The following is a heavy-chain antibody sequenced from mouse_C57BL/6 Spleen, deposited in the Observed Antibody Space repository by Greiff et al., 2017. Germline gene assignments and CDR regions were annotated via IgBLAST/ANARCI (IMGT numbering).Heavy chain of an antibody. D-gene: IGHD1-3*01. Sequence: QVQLQQPGAELVKPGASVKLSCKASGYTFTSYWMHWVKQRPGQGLEWIGMIHPNSGSTNYNEKFKSKATLTVDKSSSAAYMQLSSLTSEDSAVXYCAISGWGYCDVWGTGTTVTVSS. J-gene: IGHJ1*03. CDR1: GYTFTSYW. CDR2: IHPNSGST. CDR3: AISGWGYCDV. V-gene: IGHV1-64*01.